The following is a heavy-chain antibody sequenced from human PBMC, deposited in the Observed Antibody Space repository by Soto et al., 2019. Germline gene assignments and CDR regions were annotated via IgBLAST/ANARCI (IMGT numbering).Heavy chain of an antibody. D-gene: IGHD3-22*01. J-gene: IGHJ4*02. Sequence: QLQLQESGPGLVKPSETLSLSCSVSGDSIRNRNYYWAWIRQPPGKGLEWIVSRYDDASTFYNPYHRRRVTISIDTSQNQLSLWVSSVTAADTAVYYCARGIYLGPSGYYLHFWGQGNLVTVPS. CDR3: ARGIYLGPSGYYLHF. V-gene: IGHV4-39*01. CDR1: GDSIRNRNYY. CDR2: RYDDAST.